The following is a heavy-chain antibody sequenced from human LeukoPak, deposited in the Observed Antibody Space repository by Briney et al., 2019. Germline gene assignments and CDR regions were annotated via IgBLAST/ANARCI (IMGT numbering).Heavy chain of an antibody. CDR1: GYSFTSYW. CDR3: ARHDSSGYYADY. V-gene: IGHV5-51*01. CDR2: IYPGDSDT. D-gene: IGHD3-22*01. Sequence: GGSLRLSCKGSGYSFTSYWIGWVRQMPGKGLEWMGIIYPGDSDTRYSPSFQGQVTISADKSISTAYLQWSSLKAPDTAMYYCARHDSSGYYADYWGQGTLVTVSS. J-gene: IGHJ4*02.